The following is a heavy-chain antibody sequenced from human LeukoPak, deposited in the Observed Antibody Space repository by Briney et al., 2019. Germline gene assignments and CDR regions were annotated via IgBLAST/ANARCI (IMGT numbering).Heavy chain of an antibody. CDR2: ISGSGGST. J-gene: IGHJ4*02. CDR1: GFTFNTYA. CDR3: AKGKGSSSSSIDW. V-gene: IGHV3-23*01. Sequence: GGSLRLSCAASGFTFNTYAMSWVRQAPGKGLEWVSAISGSGGSTYYADSVKGRFTISRDNSKNTLYLQIHSLRAEDAAVYYCAKGKGSSSSSIDWWGQGTLVTVSS. D-gene: IGHD2-15*01.